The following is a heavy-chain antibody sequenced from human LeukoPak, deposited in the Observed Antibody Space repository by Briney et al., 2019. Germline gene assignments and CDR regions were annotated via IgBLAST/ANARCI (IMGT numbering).Heavy chain of an antibody. CDR2: IIPIFGTA. D-gene: IGHD6-6*01. CDR3: ARAMSIAARLQTIFDY. J-gene: IGHJ4*02. V-gene: IGHV1-69*06. CDR1: GGTFSSYA. Sequence: SVKVSCKASGGTFSSYAISWVRQAPGQGLEWMGGIIPIFGTANYAQKFRGRVTITADKSTRTAYMELSSLRSEDTAVYYCARAMSIAARLQTIFDYWGQGTLVTVSS.